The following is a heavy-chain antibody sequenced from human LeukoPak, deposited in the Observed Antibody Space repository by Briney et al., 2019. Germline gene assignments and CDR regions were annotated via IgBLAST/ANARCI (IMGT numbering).Heavy chain of an antibody. CDR1: GYTFSDYY. CDR2: SNPNSGDT. D-gene: IGHD2-2*01. V-gene: IGHV1-2*02. CDR3: ASIKDIVVGGGPYYFDY. J-gene: IGHJ4*02. Sequence: GASVKVSCKASGYTFSDYYMHWVRQAPGQGLEWMGWSNPNSGDTNYAQKFQGRVTMTRDTSISTAYMELSRLRSDDTAVYYCASIKDIVVGGGPYYFDYWGQGTLVTVSS.